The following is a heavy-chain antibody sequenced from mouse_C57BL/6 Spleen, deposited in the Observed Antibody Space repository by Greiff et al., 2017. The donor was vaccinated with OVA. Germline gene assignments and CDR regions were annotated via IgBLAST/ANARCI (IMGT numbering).Heavy chain of an antibody. CDR1: GYTFTSYT. J-gene: IGHJ2*01. CDR2: INPSSGYT. V-gene: IGHV1-4*01. Sequence: VQLVESGAELARPGASVKMSCKASGYTFTSYTMHWVKQRPGQGLEWIGYINPSSGYTKYNQKFKDKATLTADKSSSTAYMQLSSLTSEDSAVYYCARELPLDYWGQGTTLTVSS. CDR3: ARELPLDY. D-gene: IGHD2-1*01.